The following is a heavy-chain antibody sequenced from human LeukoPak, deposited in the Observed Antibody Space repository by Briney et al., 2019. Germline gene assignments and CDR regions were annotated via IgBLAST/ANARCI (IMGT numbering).Heavy chain of an antibody. CDR1: GYSFTSSG. Sequence: ASVKVSCKASGYSFTSSGISWVRQAPGQGLEWMGWINTYNGNTNFAQKFQGRVTMTTDTSPSTAYMDLRSLRSDDTAVYYCARGRTDGIAVAANYWGQGTLVTVSS. J-gene: IGHJ4*02. V-gene: IGHV1-18*01. D-gene: IGHD6-19*01. CDR3: ARGRTDGIAVAANY. CDR2: INTYNGNT.